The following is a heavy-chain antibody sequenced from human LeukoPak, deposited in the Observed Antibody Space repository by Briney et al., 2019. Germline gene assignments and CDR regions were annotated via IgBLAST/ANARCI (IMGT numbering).Heavy chain of an antibody. CDR1: GYTFTSYD. V-gene: IGHV1-8*01. D-gene: IGHD6-19*01. J-gene: IGHJ5*02. Sequence: ASVKVSCKASGYTFTSYDINWVRQATGQGLEWMGWMNPNSGNTGYAQKFKGRVTMTRNTSISTAYMELSSLRSEDTAVYYCARDYSRGWYNWFDPWGQGTLVTVSS. CDR3: ARDYSRGWYNWFDP. CDR2: MNPNSGNT.